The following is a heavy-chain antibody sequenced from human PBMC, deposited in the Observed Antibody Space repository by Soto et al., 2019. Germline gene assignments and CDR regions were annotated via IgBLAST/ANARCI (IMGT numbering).Heavy chain of an antibody. CDR2: IIPVLGRA. CDR3: ARDLITTALSRRLDP. V-gene: IGHV1-69*08. Sequence: QVQLVQSGAEVKKPGSSVKVSCKASGGTFSGYTISWVRQAPGQGLEWMGRIIPVLGRANYAQKFQGRVTISVDKSSTTAYLGLGSLRSEDRARYYCARDLITTALSRRLDPLGKGTLVTVSS. D-gene: IGHD1-1*01. CDR1: GGTFSGYT. J-gene: IGHJ5*02.